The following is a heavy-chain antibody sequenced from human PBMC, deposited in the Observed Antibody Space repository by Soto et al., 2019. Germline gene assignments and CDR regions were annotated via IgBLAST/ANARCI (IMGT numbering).Heavy chain of an antibody. Sequence: PSETLSLTCTVSGGSISSYYWSWIRQPPGKGLEWIGYIYYSGSTNYNPSLKSRVTISVDTSKNQFSLKLSSVTAADTAVYYCARVGGYSYGSVGHLEFDYWGQGTLVTVSS. V-gene: IGHV4-59*01. J-gene: IGHJ4*02. CDR2: IYYSGST. CDR1: GGSISSYY. D-gene: IGHD5-18*01. CDR3: ARVGGYSYGSVGHLEFDY.